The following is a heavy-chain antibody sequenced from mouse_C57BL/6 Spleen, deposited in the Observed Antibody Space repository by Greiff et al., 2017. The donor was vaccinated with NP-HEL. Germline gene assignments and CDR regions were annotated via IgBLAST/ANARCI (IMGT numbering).Heavy chain of an antibody. CDR2: IYPGDGDT. D-gene: IGHD1-1*01. Sequence: QVQLKESGPELVKPGASVKISCKASGYAFSSSWMNWVKQRPGKGLEWIGRIYPGDGDTNYNGKFKGKATLTADKSSSTAYMQLSSLTSEDSAVYFCAREYYGSSYPHFDYWGQGTTLTVSS. CDR3: AREYYGSSYPHFDY. CDR1: GYAFSSSW. V-gene: IGHV1-82*01. J-gene: IGHJ2*01.